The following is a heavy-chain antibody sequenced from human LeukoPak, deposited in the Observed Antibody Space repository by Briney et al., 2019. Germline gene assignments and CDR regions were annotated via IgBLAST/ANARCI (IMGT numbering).Heavy chain of an antibody. D-gene: IGHD2-15*01. CDR2: ISNNGGYT. CDR1: GFIFSSYA. CDR3: AKQLGYCSDGSCYFPY. J-gene: IGHJ4*02. V-gene: IGHV3-23*01. Sequence: GGSLRLSCAASGFIFSSYAMSWVRQAPGKGLEWVSAISNNGGYTYYADSVQGRFTISRDNSKSTLCLQMNSLRAEDTAVYYCAKQLGYCSDGSCYFPYWGQGTLVTVSS.